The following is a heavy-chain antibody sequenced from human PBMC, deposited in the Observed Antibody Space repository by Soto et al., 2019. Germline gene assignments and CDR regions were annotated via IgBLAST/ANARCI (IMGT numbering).Heavy chain of an antibody. CDR2: ISAHNGNT. J-gene: IGHJ4*02. D-gene: IGHD1-1*01. Sequence: QVHLVQSGAEVKKPGASVKISCKGSGYTFTTYGITWVRQAPGQGLEWMGWISAHNGNTNYAQKLQGRVTVTRDTSTSTAYMELRSLRSDDTAVYYCARGRYGDYWGQGALVTVSS. V-gene: IGHV1-18*01. CDR3: ARGRYGDY. CDR1: GYTFTTYG.